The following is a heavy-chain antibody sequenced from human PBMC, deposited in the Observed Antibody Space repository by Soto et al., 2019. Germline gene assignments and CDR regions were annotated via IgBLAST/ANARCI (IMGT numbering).Heavy chain of an antibody. Sequence: SETLSLTCTVSGGSISSGDCYWSWIRQPPGKCLGWIGYIYYSGSTYYNPSLKSRITISVDTSKNQFSLKLSSVTAADTAVYYCARDPGRITMVRGVIMEMNWGQGTLVTVSS. CDR1: GGSISSGDCY. CDR3: ARDPGRITMVRGVIMEMN. V-gene: IGHV4-30-4*01. CDR2: IYYSGST. D-gene: IGHD3-10*01. J-gene: IGHJ4*02.